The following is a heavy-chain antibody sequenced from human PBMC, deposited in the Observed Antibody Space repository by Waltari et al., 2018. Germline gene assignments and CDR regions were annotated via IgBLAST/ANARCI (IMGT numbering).Heavy chain of an antibody. CDR2: ISSSSSYI. J-gene: IGHJ4*02. Sequence: YSMNWVRQAPGKGLEWVSSISSSSSYIYYADSVKGRFTISRDNAKNSLYLQMNSLRAEDTAVYYCARSFGSGSYYTDYWGQGTLVTVSS. CDR1: YS. D-gene: IGHD3-10*01. V-gene: IGHV3-21*01. CDR3: ARSFGSGSYYTDY.